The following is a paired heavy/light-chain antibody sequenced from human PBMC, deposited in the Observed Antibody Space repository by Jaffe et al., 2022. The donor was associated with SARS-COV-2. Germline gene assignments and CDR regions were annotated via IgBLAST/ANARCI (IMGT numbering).Light chain of an antibody. CDR1: QSVANN. J-gene: IGKJ4*01. Sequence: EIVMTQSPATLSVSPGERATLSCRASQSVANNLAWYQQKPGQAPRLLIYDAFTRATGIPARFSGSGSGTEFTLTISSLQSEDFAVYYCQQYSQWPPLTFGGGTKVEIK. CDR3: QQYSQWPPLT. CDR2: DAF. V-gene: IGKV3-15*01.
Heavy chain of an antibody. D-gene: IGHD1-20*01. Sequence: EVQLVESGGGLVQPGGSLRLSCAASGFTFSGSPMNWVRQAPGKGLQWISVISSGSDTIYYADSVKGRFTISRDNSKNTVYLQMNSLRAEDTAVYYCAKKVPGNNPFDHWGQGTLVTVSS. V-gene: IGHV3-23*04. CDR3: AKKVPGNNPFDH. CDR1: GFTFSGSP. CDR2: ISSGSDTI. J-gene: IGHJ4*02.